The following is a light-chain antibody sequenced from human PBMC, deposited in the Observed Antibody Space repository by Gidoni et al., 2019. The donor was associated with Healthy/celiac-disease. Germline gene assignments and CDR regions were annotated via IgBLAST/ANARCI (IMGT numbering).Light chain of an antibody. CDR2: WAS. J-gene: IGKJ2*01. CDR3: QQYYSTLHT. Sequence: IVMTQSPDSLAVSLGERATINCKSSQSGLYSSTKKSYLAWYQQKPGQPPKLLIYWASTRESGVPDRFSGSGSGTDFTLTISSLQAEDVAVYYCQQYYSTLHTFXQXTKLEIK. CDR1: QSGLYSSTKKSY. V-gene: IGKV4-1*01.